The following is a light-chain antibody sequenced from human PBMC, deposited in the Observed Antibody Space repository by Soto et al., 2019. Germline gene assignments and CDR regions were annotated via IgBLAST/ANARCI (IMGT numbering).Light chain of an antibody. Sequence: DIELRQSRSSLYTSVGAGVTITCRASQSISSYLNWYQQKPGKAPKLLIYAASSLQSGVPSRFSGSGSGTDFTLTISSLQPEDFATYYCQQSYSTPRTFGQGTKVDIK. J-gene: IGKJ1*01. CDR3: QQSYSTPRT. CDR2: AAS. CDR1: QSISSY. V-gene: IGKV1-39*01.